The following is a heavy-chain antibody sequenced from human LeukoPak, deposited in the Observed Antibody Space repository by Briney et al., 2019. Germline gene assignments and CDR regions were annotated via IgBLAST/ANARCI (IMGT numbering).Heavy chain of an antibody. D-gene: IGHD6-13*01. CDR1: GYTFTSYA. CDR3: ARPQNLYSSSWYWGGGDAFDI. Sequence: ASVKVSCKASGYTFTSYAMNWVRQALEQGLDGREWINTNTGNPTYAQGFTGRFVFSLDTSVSTAYLQISSLKAEDTAVYYCARPQNLYSSSWYWGGGDAFDIWGRGTMVTVSS. CDR2: INTNTGNP. J-gene: IGHJ3*02. V-gene: IGHV7-4-1*02.